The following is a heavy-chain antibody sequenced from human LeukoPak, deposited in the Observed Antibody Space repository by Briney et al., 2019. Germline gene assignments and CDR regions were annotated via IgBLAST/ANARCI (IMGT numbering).Heavy chain of an antibody. CDR2: IYTSGST. J-gene: IGHJ2*01. CDR3: ATYRTSFIYRYFDL. D-gene: IGHD2-2*01. Sequence: SETLSLTCTVSGGSISSYYWSWIRQPAGKGLEWIGRIYTSGSTNYNPSLKSRVSLSVDTPKNQFSLELSSVTAADTAVYYCATYRTSFIYRYFDLWGRGTLVTVSS. CDR1: GGSISSYY. V-gene: IGHV4-4*07.